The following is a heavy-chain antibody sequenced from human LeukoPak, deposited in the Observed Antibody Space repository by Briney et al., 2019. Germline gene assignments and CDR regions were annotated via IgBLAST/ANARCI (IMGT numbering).Heavy chain of an antibody. Sequence: GSLRLSCAASGFTFSSYAMHWVRQAPGKGLEWVAVISYDGSNKYYADSVKGRFTISRDNSKNTLYLQMNSLRAEDTAVYYCARGLTDYFDTSGYFDYWGQGTLVTVSS. D-gene: IGHD3-22*01. CDR2: ISYDGSNK. CDR1: GFTFSSYA. V-gene: IGHV3-30*04. CDR3: ARGLTDYFDTSGYFDY. J-gene: IGHJ4*02.